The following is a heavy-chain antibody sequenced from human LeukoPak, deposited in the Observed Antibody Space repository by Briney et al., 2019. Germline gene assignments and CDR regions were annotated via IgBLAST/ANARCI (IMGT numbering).Heavy chain of an antibody. CDR3: AKERQNYFDY. J-gene: IGHJ4*02. CDR2: ISYDGSNK. V-gene: IGHV3-30*18. CDR1: GFTFSSYG. Sequence: GRSLRLSCAASGFTFSSYGMPWVRQAPGKGLEWVAVISYDGSNKYYADSVKGRFTISRDNSKNTLYLQMNSLRAEDTAVYYCAKERQNYFDYWGQGTLVTVSS.